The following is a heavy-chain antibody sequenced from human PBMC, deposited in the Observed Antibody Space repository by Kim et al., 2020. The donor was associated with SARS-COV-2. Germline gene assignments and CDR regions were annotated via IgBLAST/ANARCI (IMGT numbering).Heavy chain of an antibody. J-gene: IGHJ6*02. Sequence: DSVKGRFTISRDNAKNSLYLQMNSLRAEDTAVYYCAREGVTTVTYFYGMDVWGQGTTVTVSS. D-gene: IGHD4-4*01. V-gene: IGHV3-48*03. CDR3: AREGVTTVTYFYGMDV.